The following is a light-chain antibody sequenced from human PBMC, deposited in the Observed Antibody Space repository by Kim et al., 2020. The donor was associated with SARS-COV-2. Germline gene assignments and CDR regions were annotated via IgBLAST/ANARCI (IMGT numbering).Light chain of an antibody. Sequence: DIQMTQSTSSLSASVGDRVTITCRASQDIRSNLAWFQQKPGRAPKSLIYAASSLQSGAPSRFSGGGSGTEFTLTISSLQAEDSATYYCHQYSSYPRTFGQGTKVDIK. V-gene: IGKV1-16*01. CDR2: AAS. CDR3: HQYSSYPRT. J-gene: IGKJ1*01. CDR1: QDIRSN.